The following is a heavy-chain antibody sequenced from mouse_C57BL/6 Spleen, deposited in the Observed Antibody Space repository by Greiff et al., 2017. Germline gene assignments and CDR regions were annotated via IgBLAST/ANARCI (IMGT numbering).Heavy chain of an antibody. CDR2: IWRGGST. D-gene: IGHD1-1*01. J-gene: IGHJ4*01. CDR1: GFSLTSYG. CDR3: AKPYYGSPYYYAMDY. Sequence: VKLQQSGPGLVQPSQSLSITCTVSGFSLTSYGVHWVRQSPGKGLEWLGVIWRGGSTDYNAAFMSRLSITKDDSKSQVFFKMNSLQADDTAIYYCAKPYYGSPYYYAMDYWGQGTSGTVSS. V-gene: IGHV2-5*01.